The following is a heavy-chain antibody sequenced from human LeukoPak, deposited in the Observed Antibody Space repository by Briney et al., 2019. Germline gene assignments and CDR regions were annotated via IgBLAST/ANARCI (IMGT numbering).Heavy chain of an antibody. CDR1: GGSFSGYY. CDR3: ARTSWGIDY. CDR2: INHSGST. J-gene: IGHJ4*02. Sequence: SETLSLTCAVYGGSFSGYYWSWIRQPPGKGLEWIGEINHSGSTNYNPSLKSRVTISVDTSKNQFSLKLSSVTAADTFVYYCARTSWGIDYWGQGTLVTVSS. V-gene: IGHV4-34*01. D-gene: IGHD7-27*01.